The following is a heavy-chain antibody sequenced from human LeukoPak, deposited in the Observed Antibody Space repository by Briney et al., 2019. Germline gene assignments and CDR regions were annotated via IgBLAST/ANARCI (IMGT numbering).Heavy chain of an antibody. CDR1: GESFSEYY. V-gene: IGHV4-34*01. CDR3: ARDVSGYSGSYWRVPGHDAFDI. Sequence: NPSETLSLTCAVSGESFSEYYWSWICQPPGKGLEWIGEISHSGSTNYNPSLKSRVTISVDTSKNQFSLKLSSVTAADTAVYYCARDVSGYSGSYWRVPGHDAFDIWGQGTMVTVSS. CDR2: ISHSGST. D-gene: IGHD1-26*01. J-gene: IGHJ3*02.